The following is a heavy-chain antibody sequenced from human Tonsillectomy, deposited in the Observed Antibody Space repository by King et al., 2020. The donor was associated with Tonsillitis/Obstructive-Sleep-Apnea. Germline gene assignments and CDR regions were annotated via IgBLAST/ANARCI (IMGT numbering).Heavy chain of an antibody. CDR2: IWYDGSNK. Sequence: VQLVESGGGVVQPGRSLRLSCAASGFTFSSYGMHWVRQAPGKGLEWVAVIWYDGSNKYYADSVKGRFTISRDNSKNTLYLQMNSLRAEDTAVYYCARFGEFYYYYGMDVWGQGTTVTVSS. CDR1: GFTFSSYG. J-gene: IGHJ6*02. CDR3: ARFGEFYYYYGMDV. D-gene: IGHD3-10*01. V-gene: IGHV3-33*01.